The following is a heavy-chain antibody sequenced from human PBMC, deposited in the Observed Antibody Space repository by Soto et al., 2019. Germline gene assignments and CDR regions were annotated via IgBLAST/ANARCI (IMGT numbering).Heavy chain of an antibody. CDR1: GYIFTDYY. V-gene: IGHV1-2*02. CDR2: INPNSGGT. J-gene: IGHJ5*02. D-gene: IGHD2-2*01. Sequence: GASVKVSCKASGYIFTDYYIHWVRQAPGQGLEWMGCINPNSGGTNSAQEFQGRVSMTRDTSISTAYMELSRLRSDDTAMYFCARGLSLVVPAAKNWFDPWGQGTPVTVSS. CDR3: ARGLSLVVPAAKNWFDP.